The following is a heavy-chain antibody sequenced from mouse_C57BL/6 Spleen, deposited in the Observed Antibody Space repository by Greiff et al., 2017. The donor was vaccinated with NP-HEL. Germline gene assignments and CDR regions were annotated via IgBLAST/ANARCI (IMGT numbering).Heavy chain of an antibody. V-gene: IGHV1-26*01. CDR1: GYTFTDYY. D-gene: IGHD1-1*01. J-gene: IGHJ4*01. CDR3: ARSATTVVGAMDY. Sequence: EVQLQQSGPELVKPGASVKISCKASGYTFTDYYMNWVKQSHGKSLEWIGDINPNNGGTSYNQKFKGKATLTVDKSSSTAYMERRSLTSEDSAVYYCARSATTVVGAMDYWGQGTSVTVSS. CDR2: INPNNGGT.